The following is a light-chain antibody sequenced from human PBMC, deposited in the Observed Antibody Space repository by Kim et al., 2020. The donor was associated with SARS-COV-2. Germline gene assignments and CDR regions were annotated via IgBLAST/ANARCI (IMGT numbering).Light chain of an antibody. CDR2: GES. V-gene: IGKV1-39*01. Sequence: GTVGGRVTNTCRGSQRNRIYINWNQQEPRKAPKLQICGESSVQDEDPSRFSASGSATEFTLTISGLQPEGFRTYFCGQTYSCPWRFGQRTKVDIK. CDR1: QRNRIY. J-gene: IGKJ1*01. CDR3: GQTYSCPWR.